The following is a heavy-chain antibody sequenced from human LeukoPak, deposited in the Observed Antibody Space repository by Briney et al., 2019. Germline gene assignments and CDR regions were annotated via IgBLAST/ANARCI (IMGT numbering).Heavy chain of an antibody. D-gene: IGHD6-13*01. CDR3: ARGKAAVGTFDF. CDR1: GFTVSDNY. V-gene: IGHV3-53*01. CDR2: LYTGGST. Sequence: GGSLRLSCAASGFTVSDNYMGWVRQAPGKGLEWVSVLYTGGSTYYGDSVKGRFTISRDNSKNTLYLQMNSLRGDDTAVYYCARGKAAVGTFDFWGQGTLVTVSS. J-gene: IGHJ4*02.